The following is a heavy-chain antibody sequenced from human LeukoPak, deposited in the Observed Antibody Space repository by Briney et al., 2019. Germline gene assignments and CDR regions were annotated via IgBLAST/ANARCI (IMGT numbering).Heavy chain of an antibody. V-gene: IGHV1-46*01. J-gene: IGHJ6*01. D-gene: IGHD4-17*01. Sequence: GASVKVSFKASGYTFTNYYMPCVRQPPGQGLEWMGTINPSGGSTICAQKFQGRVTMTRDTSTSTVHMELSSLRSEDTAVYYCARTLFLRYGEDGMVVWGQRTTVTVSS. CDR2: INPSGGST. CDR3: ARTLFLRYGEDGMVV. CDR1: GYTFTNYY.